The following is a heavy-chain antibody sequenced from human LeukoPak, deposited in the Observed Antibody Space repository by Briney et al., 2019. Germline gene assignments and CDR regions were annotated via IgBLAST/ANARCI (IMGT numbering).Heavy chain of an antibody. CDR1: GGSISSGGYS. J-gene: IGHJ4*02. CDR3: ARGYCSGGSCYQPFDY. V-gene: IGHV4-30-2*01. Sequence: SETLSLTCAVSGGSISSGGYSWSWIRQPPGTGLEWIGYIYHSGGTYYDPSLKSRVTISVDRSKNQFSLNLNSVTAADTAVYYCARGYCSGGSCYQPFDYWGQGTLVTVPS. D-gene: IGHD2-15*01. CDR2: IYHSGGT.